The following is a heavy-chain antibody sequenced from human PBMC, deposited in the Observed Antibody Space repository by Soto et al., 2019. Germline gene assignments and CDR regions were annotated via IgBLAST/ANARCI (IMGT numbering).Heavy chain of an antibody. CDR2: IIPNIGKA. CDR1: GYTFTSYD. Sequence: GASVKVSCKASGYTFTSYDINWVRQATGQGLEWMGRIIPNIGKANYAQKFQGRVTITADKSTSTAYMELSSLRSEDTAVYYCASVIAVAGPFDYWGQGTLVTVSS. D-gene: IGHD6-19*01. V-gene: IGHV1-69*04. J-gene: IGHJ4*02. CDR3: ASVIAVAGPFDY.